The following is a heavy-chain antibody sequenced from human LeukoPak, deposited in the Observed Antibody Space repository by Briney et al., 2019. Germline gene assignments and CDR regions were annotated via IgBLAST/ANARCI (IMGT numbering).Heavy chain of an antibody. D-gene: IGHD2-15*01. Sequence: GGSLRLSCAASEFPFSSYAMSWARQAPGKGLEWVSALSGRGGSTYYADSVKGRFPVSRDNSQNTLYLQMNSLRAEDRGVYYCAKLGPMKTRVVAAMLTNSFDIWSQGTMVTVYS. V-gene: IGHV3-23*01. CDR3: AKLGPMKTRVVAAMLTNSFDI. CDR2: LSGRGGST. J-gene: IGHJ3*02. CDR1: EFPFSSYA.